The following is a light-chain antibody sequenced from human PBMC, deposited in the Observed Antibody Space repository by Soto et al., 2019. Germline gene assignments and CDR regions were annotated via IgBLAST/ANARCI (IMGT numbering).Light chain of an antibody. V-gene: IGLV2-14*01. CDR1: SSDVGGYNY. J-gene: IGLJ1*01. CDR2: DVS. Sequence: QSALTQPASVSGSPGQSITISCTGTSSDVGGYNYVSWYQQHPGKAPKLMIYDVSNRPSGVSNRFSGSKSGNTASLTISGLQAEDEADYYCSSYTSSSTLGYVFGPGTRSPS. CDR3: SSYTSSSTLGYV.